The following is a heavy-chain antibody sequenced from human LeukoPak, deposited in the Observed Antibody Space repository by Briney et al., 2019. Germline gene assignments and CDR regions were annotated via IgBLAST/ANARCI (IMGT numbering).Heavy chain of an antibody. CDR3: ATLPWSGYYHIKEGFDY. Sequence: GASVKVSCKVSGYTLTELSMHWVRQAPGKGLEWMGGFDPEDGETIYAQKFQGRVTMTEDTSTDTAYMELSSLRSEDTAVYYCATLPWSGYYHIKEGFDYWGQGTLVTVSS. J-gene: IGHJ4*02. CDR2: FDPEDGET. V-gene: IGHV1-24*01. D-gene: IGHD3-3*01. CDR1: GYTLTELS.